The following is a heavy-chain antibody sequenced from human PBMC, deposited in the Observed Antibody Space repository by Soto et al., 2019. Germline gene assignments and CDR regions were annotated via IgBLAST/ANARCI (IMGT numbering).Heavy chain of an antibody. J-gene: IGHJ5*02. V-gene: IGHV3-23*01. CDR3: AKAANYNNRPYNLFDP. Sequence: GGSLRLSCAASGFTFSSYAMSWVRQAPGKGLEWVSAISGGGGTTYYGDSVKGRFTISRDNSKNTLYLQMNSLRAGDTAIYYCAKAANYNNRPYNLFDPWGQAPLITFSS. D-gene: IGHD4-4*01. CDR2: ISGGGGTT. CDR1: GFTFSSYA.